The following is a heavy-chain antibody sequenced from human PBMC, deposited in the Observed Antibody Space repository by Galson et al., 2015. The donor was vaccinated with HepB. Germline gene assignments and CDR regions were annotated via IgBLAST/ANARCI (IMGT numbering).Heavy chain of an antibody. CDR1: GFTFSSYA. D-gene: IGHD6-13*01. Sequence: SLRLSCAASGFTFSSYAMHWVRQAPGKGLEWVAVISYDGSNKYYADSVKGRFTISRDNSKNTLYLQMNSLRAEDTAVYYCARDPGSSLFDYWGQGTLVTVSS. CDR2: ISYDGSNK. V-gene: IGHV3-30-3*01. CDR3: ARDPGSSLFDY. J-gene: IGHJ4*02.